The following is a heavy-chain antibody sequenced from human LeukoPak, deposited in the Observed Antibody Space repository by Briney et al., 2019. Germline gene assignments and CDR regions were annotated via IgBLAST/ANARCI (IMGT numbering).Heavy chain of an antibody. Sequence: APVKVSCKASGYTFTDYYINWIRQAPGQGLEWMGWINPNRGGTSYAQNFQGRVTMTRDTPITTAYMELSRLRSDDTAVYYCARDVHTIFGVVITGPFDYWGQGTLVTVSS. CDR3: ARDVHTIFGVVITGPFDY. D-gene: IGHD3-3*01. V-gene: IGHV1-2*02. CDR1: GYTFTDYY. CDR2: INPNRGGT. J-gene: IGHJ4*02.